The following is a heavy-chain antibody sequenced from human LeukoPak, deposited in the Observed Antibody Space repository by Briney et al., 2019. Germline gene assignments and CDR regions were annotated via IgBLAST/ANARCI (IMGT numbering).Heavy chain of an antibody. Sequence: GGVLRLSCAASGFTFCSNAMSWVRQAPGKGLEWVSAISGSGGSTYYADSVKGRFTISRDNSKTTLYLQMNSLRAEDTAVYYCAKARQEFQLPDAFDIWGQGTMVTVSS. V-gene: IGHV3-23*01. CDR1: GFTFCSNA. CDR2: ISGSGGST. CDR3: AKARQEFQLPDAFDI. J-gene: IGHJ3*02. D-gene: IGHD4-23*01.